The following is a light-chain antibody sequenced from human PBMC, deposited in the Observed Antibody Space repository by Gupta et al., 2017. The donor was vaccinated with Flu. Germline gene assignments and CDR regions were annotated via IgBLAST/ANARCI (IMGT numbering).Light chain of an antibody. CDR3: CSYTSSSTRV. Sequence: QSALTQPASVSGSPGQSITISCTGTSSDVGGYKFVSWYQHHPGKATKLLIYEVSSRPSGISNRFSGSKSGNTASLTISGLQVDDEADYYCCSYTSSSTRVFGTGTKVTVL. CDR1: SSDVGGYKF. V-gene: IGLV2-14*01. J-gene: IGLJ1*01. CDR2: EVS.